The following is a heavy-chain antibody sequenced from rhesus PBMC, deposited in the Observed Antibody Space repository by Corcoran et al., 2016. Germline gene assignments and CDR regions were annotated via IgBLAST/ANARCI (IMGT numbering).Heavy chain of an antibody. CDR1: GGSISDSYY. Sequence: QVQLQESGPGLVKPSETLSLTCAVSGGSISDSYYWNWIRHPPGKGLEWIGNIYGSSGSTYYNPSLKSRVTISKDTSKNQFSLKLSSVTAADTAVYYCARGGGVWYYGLDSWGQGVVVTVSS. CDR2: IYGSSGST. V-gene: IGHV4S7*01. J-gene: IGHJ6*01. CDR3: ARGGGVWYYGLDS. D-gene: IGHD2-39*02.